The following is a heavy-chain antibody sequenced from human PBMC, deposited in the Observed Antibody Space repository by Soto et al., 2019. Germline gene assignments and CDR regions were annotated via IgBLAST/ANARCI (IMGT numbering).Heavy chain of an antibody. CDR1: GFTFSSYA. V-gene: IGHV3-23*01. CDR3: AKFTSEDYGSGSDNWFDP. J-gene: IGHJ5*02. D-gene: IGHD3-10*01. Sequence: PGGSLILSCAASGFTFSSYAMSWVRQAPGKGLEWVSAISGSGGSTYYADSVKGRFTISRDNSKNTLYLQMNSLRAEDTAVYYCAKFTSEDYGSGSDNWFDPWGQGNLVTV. CDR2: ISGSGGST.